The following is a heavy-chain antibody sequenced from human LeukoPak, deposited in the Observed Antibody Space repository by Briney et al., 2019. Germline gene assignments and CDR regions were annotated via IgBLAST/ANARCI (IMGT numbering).Heavy chain of an antibody. D-gene: IGHD6-13*01. CDR1: GFTFSSYG. J-gene: IGHJ4*02. Sequence: GGSLRLSCAASGFTFSSYGMYWVRQAPGKGLEWVAVIWYDGSNKYYADSVKGRFTISRDNSKNTLYLQMNSLRAEDTAVYYCARERRRYSSSWSFDYWGQGTLVTVSS. CDR3: ARERRRYSSSWSFDY. V-gene: IGHV3-33*01. CDR2: IWYDGSNK.